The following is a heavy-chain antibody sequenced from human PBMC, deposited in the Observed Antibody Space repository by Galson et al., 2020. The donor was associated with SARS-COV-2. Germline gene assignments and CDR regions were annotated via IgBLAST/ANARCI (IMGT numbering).Heavy chain of an antibody. CDR2: INHSGST. D-gene: IGHD3-22*01. CDR3: ANDDSSGDYRWFDP. CDR1: GGSFSGYY. J-gene: IGHJ5*02. Sequence: SETLSLTCTVYGGSFSGYYWSWIRQPPGKWLEWIGEINHSGSTTYNPSLKSRVTISVDTSKNQFALKLSSVTAADTAVYYCANDDSSGDYRWFDPGGQGTPVAVSS. V-gene: IGHV4-34*01.